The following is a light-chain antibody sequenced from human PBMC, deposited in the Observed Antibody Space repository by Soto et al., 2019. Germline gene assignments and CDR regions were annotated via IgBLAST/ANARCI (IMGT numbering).Light chain of an antibody. CDR1: QSVSSN. CDR2: GAS. V-gene: IGKV3-20*01. Sequence: EIVLTQSPGTLSLSPGERATLSCRASQSVSSNLAWYQQKPGQTPRLLVYGASSRATGIPDRFSGGGSGTDFTLTISRLEPEDFAVYYCQQHGTSPITFGQGTRLEIK. J-gene: IGKJ5*01. CDR3: QQHGTSPIT.